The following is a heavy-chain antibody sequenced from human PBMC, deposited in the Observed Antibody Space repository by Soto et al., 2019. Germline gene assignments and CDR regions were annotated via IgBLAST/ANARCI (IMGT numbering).Heavy chain of an antibody. CDR1: GFNFITYS. V-gene: IGHV3-23*05. CDR3: AKDTYSRSWYF. D-gene: IGHD2-2*01. Sequence: GSLRLSCAASGFNFITYSLSWVRQAPGKGLEWVASIDKSGGDTYYADSVKGRFTISRDNSKNTLYLQMNGLRAEDTALYYRAKDTYSRSWYFWGQGTLVNVSS. CDR2: IDKSGGDT. J-gene: IGHJ4*02.